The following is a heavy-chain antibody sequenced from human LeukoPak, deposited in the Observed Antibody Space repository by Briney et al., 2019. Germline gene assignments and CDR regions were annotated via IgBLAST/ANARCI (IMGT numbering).Heavy chain of an antibody. CDR1: GGSFSGYY. CDR3: ARDPYSSGSPRDVFDI. J-gene: IGHJ3*02. CDR2: INHSGST. V-gene: IGHV4-34*01. Sequence: SETLSLTCAVYGGSFSGYYWSWIRQPPGKGLEWIGEINHSGSTNYNPSLKSRVTISVDMSKNQFSLKLSSVTAADTAVYYCARDPYSSGSPRDVFDIWGQGTMVTVSS. D-gene: IGHD6-19*01.